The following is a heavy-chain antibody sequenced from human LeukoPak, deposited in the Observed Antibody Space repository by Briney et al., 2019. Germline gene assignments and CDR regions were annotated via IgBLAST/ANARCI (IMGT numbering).Heavy chain of an antibody. CDR2: ISGSGDIT. CDR3: VPDSSGPFPNWFDP. V-gene: IGHV3-23*01. J-gene: IGHJ5*02. Sequence: GGCLRLSCAASGITFSNYAVGWVRQAPGKGLEWVSSISGSGDITYYADSVKGRFTISRDNSKNTLYLQMKSLRAEDTAVYYCVPDSSGPFPNWFDPWGQGTLVTVSS. D-gene: IGHD3-22*01. CDR1: GITFSNYA.